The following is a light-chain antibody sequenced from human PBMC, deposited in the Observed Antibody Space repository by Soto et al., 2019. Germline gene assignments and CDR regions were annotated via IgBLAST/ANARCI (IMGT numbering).Light chain of an antibody. J-gene: IGKJ1*01. CDR2: DAS. CDR3: XXRXXWPPWT. CDR1: QSVSSY. V-gene: IGKV3-11*01. Sequence: EIVLTQSPATLSLSPGERATLSCRASQSVSSYLAWYQQKPGQAPRLLIYDASNRATGIPARFSGSGSGTDFTLTISSLEPEDXXVXXXXXRXXWPPWTFGQGTKVEIK.